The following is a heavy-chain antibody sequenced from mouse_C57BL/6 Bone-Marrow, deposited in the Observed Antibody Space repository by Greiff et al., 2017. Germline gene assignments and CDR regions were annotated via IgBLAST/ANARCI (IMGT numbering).Heavy chain of an antibody. CDR1: GYTFTSYW. V-gene: IGHV1-5*01. CDR3: TREAYDGYYVYFDY. CDR2: IYPGNSAT. J-gene: IGHJ2*01. Sequence: VHVKQSGTVLARPGASVKMSCKTSGYTFTSYWMHWVKQRPGQGLEWIGAIYPGNSATSYNQTFNGKAQLTAVTSASTAYMEHSSLTNEDSAVYYCTREAYDGYYVYFDYWGQGTTLTVSS. D-gene: IGHD2-3*01.